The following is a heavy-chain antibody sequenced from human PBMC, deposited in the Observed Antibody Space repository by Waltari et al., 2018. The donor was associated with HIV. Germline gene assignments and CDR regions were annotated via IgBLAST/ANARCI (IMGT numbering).Heavy chain of an antibody. J-gene: IGHJ4*02. CDR1: GSTFRDAW. Sequence: EVQLVESGCGLIKPGGSVRLSCAASGSTFRDAWMSWVRQAPGKGLEWVARIKTQADGETTDYAAPVQGRFTVSRDDARNTVYLQMDSLKTDDTAMYYCTTWMYWGPGTRVTVSS. D-gene: IGHD2-2*03. V-gene: IGHV3-15*01. CDR2: IKTQADGETT. CDR3: TTWMY.